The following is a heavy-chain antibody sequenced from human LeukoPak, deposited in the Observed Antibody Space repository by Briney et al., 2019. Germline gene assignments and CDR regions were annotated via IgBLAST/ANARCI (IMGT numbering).Heavy chain of an antibody. CDR1: GYTLTELS. V-gene: IGHV1-24*01. Sequence: ASVKVSCKVSGYTLTELSMHWARQAPGKGLEWMGGFDPEDGETIYAQKFQGRVTMTEDTSTDTAYMELSSLRSEDTAVYYCATVPVAGENQDYWGQGTLVTVSS. CDR2: FDPEDGET. CDR3: ATVPVAGENQDY. D-gene: IGHD6-19*01. J-gene: IGHJ4*02.